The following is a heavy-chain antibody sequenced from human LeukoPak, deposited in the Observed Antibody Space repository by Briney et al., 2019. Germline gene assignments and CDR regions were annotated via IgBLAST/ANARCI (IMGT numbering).Heavy chain of an antibody. V-gene: IGHV4-39*01. CDR2: ITYSGDT. Sequence: PSETLSLTCTVTGDSIFTTRYHWGWIRQPPGKGLEWIGSITYSGDTYENPSLESRVIISVDTSKNQFSLKLSSVTAADTAVYYCARLPFLDYWGQGTLVTVSS. CDR1: GDSIFTTRYH. J-gene: IGHJ4*02. CDR3: ARLPFLDY.